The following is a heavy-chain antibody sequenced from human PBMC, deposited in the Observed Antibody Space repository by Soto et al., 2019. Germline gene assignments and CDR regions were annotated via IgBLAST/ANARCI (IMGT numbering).Heavy chain of an antibody. D-gene: IGHD3-10*01. V-gene: IGHV3-23*01. CDR2: ISGGGDTT. CDR1: GFTFNNYA. J-gene: IGHJ4*02. Sequence: EVQLLESGGGLVQPGGSLRLSCAASGFTFNNYAMTWVRQAPGKGLEWVSAISGGGDTTSYADSVTGRFTVSRDGSKNTLYLQMSSLRAEDTALYYCAKGRGGSGSLTPRVDSWGQGTLVTVSS. CDR3: AKGRGGSGSLTPRVDS.